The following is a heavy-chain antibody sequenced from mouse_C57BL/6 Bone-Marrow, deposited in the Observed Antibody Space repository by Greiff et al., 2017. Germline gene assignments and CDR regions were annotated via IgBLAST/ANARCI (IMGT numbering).Heavy chain of an antibody. D-gene: IGHD1-1*01. CDR1: GYTFTVYY. V-gene: IGHV1-76*01. Sequence: QVQLQQSGAELVRPGASVKLSCKASGYTFTVYYINWVKQRPGQGLEWIARIYPGSGNTYYNEKFKGKATLTAEKSSSPAYMQLSSLTSEDSAVYFCARLLPGYYYAMDYWGQGTSVTVSS. CDR2: IYPGSGNT. CDR3: ARLLPGYYYAMDY. J-gene: IGHJ4*01.